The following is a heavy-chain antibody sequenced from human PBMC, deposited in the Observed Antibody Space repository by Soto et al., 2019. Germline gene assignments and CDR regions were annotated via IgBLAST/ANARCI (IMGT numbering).Heavy chain of an antibody. CDR1: VFIFSDYA. J-gene: IGHJ1*01. Sequence: GGSLRLSCVASVFIFSDYAMHWARQAPGKGLEWVSLISPAGTNQYYADSAKGRFTISRDNSKNTLYLQMNSRRTEDRVLYYCARENYGISPRLFQHGGHGPLVTVSS. CDR2: ISPAGTNQ. CDR3: ARENYGISPRLFQH. V-gene: IGHV3-30-3*01. D-gene: IGHD3-9*01.